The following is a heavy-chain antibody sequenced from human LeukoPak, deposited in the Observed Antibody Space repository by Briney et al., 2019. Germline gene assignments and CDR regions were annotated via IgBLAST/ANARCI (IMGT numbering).Heavy chain of an antibody. V-gene: IGHV1-2*02. J-gene: IGHJ4*02. CDR3: ARESTRDCSSTSCYTSPNDY. CDR2: INPNSGGT. CDR1: GYTFTGYY. D-gene: IGHD2-2*02. Sequence: ASVKVSCKASGYTFTGYYMHWVRQAPGQGLEWMGWINPNSGGTNYAQKFQGRVTMTRDTSISTAYMELSRLRSDDTAVYYCARESTRDCSSTSCYTSPNDYWGQGTLVTVSS.